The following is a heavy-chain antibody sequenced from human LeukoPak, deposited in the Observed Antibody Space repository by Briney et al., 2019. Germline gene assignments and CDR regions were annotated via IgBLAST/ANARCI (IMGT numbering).Heavy chain of an antibody. Sequence: SSVKVSCKASGGTFSSYAISRMRQAPGPVLEWMGRIIPIFGIANYAQKFQGRVTITADKSTSTAYMELSSLRSEDTAVYYCARAPPRGDGYNLYWGKGTLVTVSS. CDR3: ARAPPRGDGYNLY. J-gene: IGHJ4*02. V-gene: IGHV1-69*04. CDR2: IIPIFGIA. CDR1: GGTFSSYA. D-gene: IGHD5-24*01.